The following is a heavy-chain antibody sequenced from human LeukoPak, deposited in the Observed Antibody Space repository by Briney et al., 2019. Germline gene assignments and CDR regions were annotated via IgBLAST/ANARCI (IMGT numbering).Heavy chain of an antibody. CDR1: GYTFTGYY. D-gene: IGHD1-26*01. Sequence: ASVEVSCKASGYTFTGYYMHWVRQAPGQGLEWMGWINPNSGGTSYAQKFQGRVTMTRDTSISTAYMELSRLRSDDTAVYYCARDGVGATPSEYFQHWGQGSLVTVSS. CDR2: INPNSGGT. J-gene: IGHJ1*01. V-gene: IGHV1-2*02. CDR3: ARDGVGATPSEYFQH.